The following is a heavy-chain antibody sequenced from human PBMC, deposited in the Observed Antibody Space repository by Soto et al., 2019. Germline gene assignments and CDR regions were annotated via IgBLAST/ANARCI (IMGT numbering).Heavy chain of an antibody. CDR2: IGTAGDT. CDR3: ARDQLISSGWHHYYYYGMDV. D-gene: IGHD6-19*01. J-gene: IGHJ6*02. Sequence: GGSLRLSCAASGFTFSSYDMHWVRQATGKGLEWVSAIGTAGDTYFPGSVKGRFTISRENAKNSLYLQMNSLRAGDTAVYYCARDQLISSGWHHYYYYGMDVWGQGTTVTVSS. CDR1: GFTFSSYD. V-gene: IGHV3-13*01.